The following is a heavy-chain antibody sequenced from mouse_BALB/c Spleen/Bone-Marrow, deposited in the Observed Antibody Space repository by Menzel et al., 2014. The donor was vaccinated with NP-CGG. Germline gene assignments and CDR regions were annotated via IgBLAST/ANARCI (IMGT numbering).Heavy chain of an antibody. CDR1: GFTFSSYT. CDR3: ARQIYFPYFDY. V-gene: IGHV5-12-2*01. D-gene: IGHD2-1*01. Sequence: EVQGVESGGGLVQPGGSLKLSCAASGFTFSSYTMSWVRQTPEKRLEWVAYISNGGGSTYCPDTVKGRFTISRDNAKNTLYLQMSSLKSEDTAMYYCARQIYFPYFDYWGQGTTLTVSS. J-gene: IGHJ2*01. CDR2: ISNGGGST.